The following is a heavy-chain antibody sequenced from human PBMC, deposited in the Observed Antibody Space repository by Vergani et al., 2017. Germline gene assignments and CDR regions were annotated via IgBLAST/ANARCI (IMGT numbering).Heavy chain of an antibody. Sequence: QVQLQESGPGLVKPSETLFLTCTVSGGSISSYYWSWIRQPPGKGLEWIGYIYYSGSTNYNPSLKSRVTISVDTSKNQFSLKLSSVTAADTAVYYCARGVAYFDYWGQGTLVTVSS. J-gene: IGHJ4*02. V-gene: IGHV4-59*01. CDR3: ARGVAYFDY. CDR2: IYYSGST. CDR1: GGSISSYY. D-gene: IGHD3-3*01.